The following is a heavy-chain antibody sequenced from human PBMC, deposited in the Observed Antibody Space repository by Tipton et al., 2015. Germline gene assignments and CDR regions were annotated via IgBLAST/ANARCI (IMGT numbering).Heavy chain of an antibody. D-gene: IGHD3-10*01. CDR3: ARGYGRMVRGVHFDY. CDR1: GSSFSSYY. J-gene: IGHJ4*02. Sequence: TLSLTCTVSGSSFSSYYWSWIRQPPEKGLEWIGYIFYSGSTNYNPSLKSRVTISVDTSKNQFSLKLSSMTAADTAVYYCARGYGRMVRGVHFDYWGQGTLVTVSS. V-gene: IGHV4-59*01. CDR2: IFYSGST.